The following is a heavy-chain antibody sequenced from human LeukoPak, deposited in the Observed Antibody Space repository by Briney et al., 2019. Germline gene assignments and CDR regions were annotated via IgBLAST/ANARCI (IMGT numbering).Heavy chain of an antibody. D-gene: IGHD5-12*01. CDR2: IYYTGST. Sequence: SETLSLTCTVSGGSVSTTSYYWGWIRQPPGKGLEWIGSIYYTGSTYHTPSLKSRVTISLDTSNNQFSLKLNSVTAADTAVYYCASGSPFYGIDVWGQGTTVTVSS. CDR1: GGSVSTTSYY. V-gene: IGHV4-39*07. J-gene: IGHJ6*02. CDR3: ASGSPFYGIDV.